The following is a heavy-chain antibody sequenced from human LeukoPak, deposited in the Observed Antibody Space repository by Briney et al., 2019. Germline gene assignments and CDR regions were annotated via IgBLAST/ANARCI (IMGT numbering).Heavy chain of an antibody. Sequence: PGGSLRLSCAASGFTFSDYYMSWIRQVPGKGLEWVSYISSSGRTTYYANSVKGRFTISRDNAMNSLYLQMNSLRAEDTAVYYCARDGGYPYYFDYWGQGTLVTVSS. J-gene: IGHJ4*02. CDR1: GFTFSDYY. CDR2: ISSSGRTT. CDR3: ARDGGYPYYFDY. D-gene: IGHD3-16*01. V-gene: IGHV3-11*01.